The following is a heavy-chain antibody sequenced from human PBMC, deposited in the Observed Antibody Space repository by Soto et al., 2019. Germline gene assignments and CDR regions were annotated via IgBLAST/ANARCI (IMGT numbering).Heavy chain of an antibody. V-gene: IGHV1-69*06. J-gene: IGHJ4*02. CDR1: GGTFSSYA. D-gene: IGHD5-18*01. CDR3: ARAGGTGGYTYGLDY. CDR2: IIPVFGTG. Sequence: SVKVSCKASGGTFSSYAISWVRQAPGQGLEWMGGIIPVFGTGIYAQKFQGRVTITADKSTNTAYMELSSLRSEDTAVYFCARAGGTGGYTYGLDYWGQGTLVTVSS.